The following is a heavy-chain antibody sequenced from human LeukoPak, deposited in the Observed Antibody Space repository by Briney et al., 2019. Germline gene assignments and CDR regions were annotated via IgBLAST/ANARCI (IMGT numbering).Heavy chain of an antibody. CDR2: INTNTDGGTT. J-gene: IGHJ4*02. Sequence: GGSLRLSCVGSGFTFSNAWMTWVRQAPGKGLEWVGRINTNTDGGTTDYAAPVKGRFIISRDDSRNTLYLQMNSLRIEDTAIYYCTSTLGYWGQGALVTVSS. CDR1: GFTFSNAW. CDR3: TSTLGY. V-gene: IGHV3-15*01.